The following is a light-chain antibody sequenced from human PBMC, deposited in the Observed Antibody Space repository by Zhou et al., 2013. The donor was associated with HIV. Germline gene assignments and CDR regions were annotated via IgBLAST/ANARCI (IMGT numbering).Light chain of an antibody. CDR2: AAS. J-gene: IGKJ4*01. Sequence: EIVLTQSPGTLSLSPGVRATLSCRASQSVSSSYLSWYQQKPGQAPRLLIYAASARATGISARFSGSGSGTEFALTISSLQSEDFAVYYCQQYNDWPLTFGGGTKVEIK. CDR3: QQYNDWPLT. V-gene: IGKV3D-15*01. CDR1: QSVSSSY.